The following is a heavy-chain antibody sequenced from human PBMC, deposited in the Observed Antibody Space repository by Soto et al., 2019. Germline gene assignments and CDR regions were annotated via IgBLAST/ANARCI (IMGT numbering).Heavy chain of an antibody. V-gene: IGHV3-7*01. J-gene: IGHJ4*02. CDR2: IKEDASEE. CDR3: ATAISSTFSNVDY. D-gene: IGHD2-21*01. CDR1: GFTFSTYW. Sequence: EVQLVQSGGDLVQPGGSLRLSCVASGFTFSTYWMPWVRQAPGRGLEWVAGIKEDASEELYVDSVKGRFSVSRDNDKNSLYLALNSLSVEDTAVYCGATAISSTFSNVDYWGQGSLVTVSS.